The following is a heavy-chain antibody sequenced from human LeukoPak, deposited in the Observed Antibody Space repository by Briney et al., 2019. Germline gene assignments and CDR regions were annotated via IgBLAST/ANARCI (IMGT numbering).Heavy chain of an antibody. CDR2: TSNGGNT. CDR1: GFTVSSNY. Sequence: PGGSLRLSCAASGFTVSSNYMSWVRQAPGKGLEWVSAITSNGGNTYYVDSVKGRFTISRDNSKNTLYLQINSLRAEDTAMYYCAEGTGSDAFDIWGQGTMVTVSS. D-gene: IGHD3-10*01. CDR3: AEGTGSDAFDI. J-gene: IGHJ3*02. V-gene: IGHV3-53*01.